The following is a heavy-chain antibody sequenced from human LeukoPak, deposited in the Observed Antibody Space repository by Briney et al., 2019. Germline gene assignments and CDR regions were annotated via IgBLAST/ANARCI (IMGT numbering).Heavy chain of an antibody. CDR1: GFTFSSYA. V-gene: IGHV3-23*01. J-gene: IGHJ3*02. D-gene: IGHD2-2*01. Sequence: GGSLRLSCAASGFTFSSYAMSWVRQAPGKGLEWVSAISGSGGNTYYIDSVKGRFTISRDNAKNSLYLQMNSLRAEDTAVYYCARDSSEAFDIWGQGTMVTVSS. CDR2: ISGSGGNT. CDR3: ARDSSEAFDI.